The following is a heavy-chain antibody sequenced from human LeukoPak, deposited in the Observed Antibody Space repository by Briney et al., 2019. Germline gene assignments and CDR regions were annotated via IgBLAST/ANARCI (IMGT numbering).Heavy chain of an antibody. CDR2: ISSSSYI. Sequence: GGSLRLSCAASGFTFSSYSMNWVRQAPGKGLEWVSSISSSSYIYYADSVKGRFTISRDNAKNSLYLQMNSLRAEDTAVYYCAREEGCSSTSCYGPAGDYMDAWGKGTTVTVSS. V-gene: IGHV3-21*01. CDR1: GFTFSSYS. J-gene: IGHJ6*03. CDR3: AREEGCSSTSCYGPAGDYMDA. D-gene: IGHD2-2*01.